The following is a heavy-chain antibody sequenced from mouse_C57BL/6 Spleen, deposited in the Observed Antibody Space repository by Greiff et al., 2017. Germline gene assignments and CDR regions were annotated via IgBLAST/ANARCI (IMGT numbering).Heavy chain of an antibody. V-gene: IGHV1-80*01. J-gene: IGHJ3*01. CDR3: APLYYDYSWFAY. CDR2: IYPGDGDT. D-gene: IGHD2-4*01. CDR1: GYAFSSYW. Sequence: QVHVKQSGAELVKPGASVKISCKASGYAFSSYWMNWVKQRPGKGLEWIGQIYPGDGDTNYNGKFKGKATLTADKSSSTAYMQLSSLTSEDSAVYFCAPLYYDYSWFAYWGQGTLVTVSA.